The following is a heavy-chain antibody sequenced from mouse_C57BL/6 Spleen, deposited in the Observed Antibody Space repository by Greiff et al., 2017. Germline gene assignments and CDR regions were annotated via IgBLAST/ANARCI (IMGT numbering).Heavy chain of an antibody. CDR3: TRYYYGSSYFDY. J-gene: IGHJ2*01. D-gene: IGHD1-1*01. CDR2: IDPENGDT. V-gene: IGHV14-4*01. Sequence: EVQLQQSGAELVRPGASVKLSCTASGFNIKDDYMHWVKQRPEQGLEWIGWIDPENGDTEYASKFQGKATITADTSSNTAYLQLSSLTSEDTAVYYCTRYYYGSSYFDYWGQGTTLTVSS. CDR1: GFNIKDDY.